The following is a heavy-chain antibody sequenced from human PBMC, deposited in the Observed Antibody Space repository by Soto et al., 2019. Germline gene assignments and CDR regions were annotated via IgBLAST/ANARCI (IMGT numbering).Heavy chain of an antibody. V-gene: IGHV3-30-3*02. D-gene: IGHD1-7*01. CDR1: GFTFKNYA. Sequence: GGSLRLSCAASGFTFKNYALHWVRQAPGKGLEWVAVISFDGNHQYYADSGKGRFTISRDDFKNTVFLQMTSLRPEAAALYYCAKNQERELPRVIDFWGQGTLVTVSS. CDR2: ISFDGNHQ. CDR3: AKNQERELPRVIDF. J-gene: IGHJ4*02.